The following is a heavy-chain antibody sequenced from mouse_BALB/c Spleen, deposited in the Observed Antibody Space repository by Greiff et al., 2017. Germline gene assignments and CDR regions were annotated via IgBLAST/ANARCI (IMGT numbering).Heavy chain of an antibody. CDR1: GFTFSSYG. V-gene: IGHV5-6*01. Sequence: EVMLVESGGDLVKPGGSLKLSCAASGFTFSSYGMSWVRQTPDKRLEWVATISSGGSYTYYPDSVKGRFTISRDNAKNTLYLQMSSLKSEDTAMYYCARLGGDYGGYAMDYWGQGTSVTVSS. CDR2: ISSGGSYT. CDR3: ARLGGDYGGYAMDY. D-gene: IGHD2-4*01. J-gene: IGHJ4*01.